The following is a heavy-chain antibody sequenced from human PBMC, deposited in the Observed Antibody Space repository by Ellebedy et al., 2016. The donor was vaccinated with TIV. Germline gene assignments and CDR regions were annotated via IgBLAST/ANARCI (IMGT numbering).Heavy chain of an antibody. CDR2: ISAYNGNT. CDR1: SYTFTSYG. CDR3: ARDKWRQWLDLRFDP. Sequence: ASVKVSXKASSYTFTSYGISWVRQAPGQGLEWMGWISAYNGNTNYAQKLQGRVTMTTDTSTSTAYMELRSLRSDDTAVYYCARDKWRQWLDLRFDPWGQGTLVTVSS. V-gene: IGHV1-18*01. D-gene: IGHD6-19*01. J-gene: IGHJ5*02.